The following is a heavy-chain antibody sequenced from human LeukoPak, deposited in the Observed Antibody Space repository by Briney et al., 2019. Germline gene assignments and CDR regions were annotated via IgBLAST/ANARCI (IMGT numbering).Heavy chain of an antibody. CDR3: ARGGYYDILTGYQLDY. V-gene: IGHV1-69*04. CDR2: IIPILGIA. D-gene: IGHD3-9*01. J-gene: IGHJ4*02. CDR1: GGTFSSYA. Sequence: SVKVSCKASGGTFSSYAISWVRQAPGQGLEWMGRIIPILGIANYAQKFQGRVTITADKSTSTAYMELSSLRSEDTAVYYCARGGYYDILTGYQLDYWGQGTLVTVSS.